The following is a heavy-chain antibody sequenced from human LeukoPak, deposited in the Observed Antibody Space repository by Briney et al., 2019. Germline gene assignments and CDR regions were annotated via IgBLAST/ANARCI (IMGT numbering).Heavy chain of an antibody. CDR3: ARDAGYGYWVVDY. Sequence: PGGSLRLSCAASGFTFSRNSMIWVRQAPGKGLEWLSSISSSGSTIYYADSVKGRFTISRDNAKNSLYLQMNSLRAEDTAVYYCARDAGYGYWVVDYWGQGTLVTVSS. J-gene: IGHJ4*02. V-gene: IGHV3-48*04. D-gene: IGHD5-18*01. CDR1: GFTFSRNS. CDR2: ISSSGSTI.